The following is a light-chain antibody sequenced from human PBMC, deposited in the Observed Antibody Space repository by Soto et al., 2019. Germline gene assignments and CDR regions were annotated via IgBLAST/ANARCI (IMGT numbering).Light chain of an antibody. CDR2: DAS. J-gene: IGKJ1*01. CDR1: QRIRSW. V-gene: IGKV1-5*01. CDR3: QHYDSYSPWM. Sequence: DIQMTQSPLTVSASVGDRVTLTCRASQRIRSWVAWYQQKPGKVPKLLVHDASILEGGVPSRFSGTGSGSEFTLTISSLQPDDSATYYCQHYDSYSPWMFGQGTRVEI.